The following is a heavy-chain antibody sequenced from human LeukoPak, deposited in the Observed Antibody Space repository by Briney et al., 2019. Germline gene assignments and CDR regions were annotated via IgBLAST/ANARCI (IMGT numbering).Heavy chain of an antibody. CDR3: ARITRPGYCSSTSCPHLGDY. Sequence: HSGGSLRLSCAASGFTFSSYAMSWVRQAPGKGLEWVSAISGSGGSTYYADSVKGRFTISRDNSKNTLYLQMNSLRAEDTAVYYCARITRPGYCSSTSCPHLGDYWGQGTLVTVSS. D-gene: IGHD2-2*03. CDR1: GFTFSSYA. CDR2: ISGSGGST. J-gene: IGHJ4*02. V-gene: IGHV3-23*01.